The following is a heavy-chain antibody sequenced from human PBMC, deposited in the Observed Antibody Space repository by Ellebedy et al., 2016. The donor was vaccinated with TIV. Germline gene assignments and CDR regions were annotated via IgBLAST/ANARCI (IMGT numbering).Heavy chain of an antibody. D-gene: IGHD2-2*01. J-gene: IGHJ6*03. CDR2: ISSSSSYI. Sequence: GGSLRLSXAASGFTFSSYSMNWVRQAPGKGLEWVSSISSSSSYIYYADSVKGRFTISRDNAKNSLYLQMNSLRAEDTAVYYCARGSLDCSSTSCYFYYYYMDVWGKGTTVTVSS. CDR3: ARGSLDCSSTSCYFYYYYMDV. CDR1: GFTFSSYS. V-gene: IGHV3-21*01.